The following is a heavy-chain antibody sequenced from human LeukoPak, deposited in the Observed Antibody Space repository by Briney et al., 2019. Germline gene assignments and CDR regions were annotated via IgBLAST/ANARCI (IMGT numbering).Heavy chain of an antibody. CDR3: ARGSSYGDYPDY. CDR1: GYTFTSYD. Sequence: ASVTVSCKASGYTFTSYDINWVRQATAQGLEWMGWMNPNSGNTGYAQKFQGRVTMTRNTSISTAYMELSSLRSEDTAVYYCARGSSYGDYPDYWGQGALVTVSS. J-gene: IGHJ4*02. CDR2: MNPNSGNT. V-gene: IGHV1-8*01. D-gene: IGHD4-17*01.